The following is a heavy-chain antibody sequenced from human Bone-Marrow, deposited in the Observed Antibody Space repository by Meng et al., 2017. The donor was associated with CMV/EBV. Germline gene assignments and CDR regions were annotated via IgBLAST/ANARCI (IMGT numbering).Heavy chain of an antibody. Sequence: GGSLRLSCAASGFTFSSYEMNWVRQAPGKGLEWVSYISSSGSTIYYADSVKGRFTISRDNAKNSLYLQMNSLRAEDTAVYYCAKGAADIVVVPAAINYFDYWGQGTLVTVSS. V-gene: IGHV3-48*03. CDR3: AKGAADIVVVPAAINYFDY. D-gene: IGHD2-2*02. J-gene: IGHJ4*02. CDR2: ISSSGSTI. CDR1: GFTFSSYE.